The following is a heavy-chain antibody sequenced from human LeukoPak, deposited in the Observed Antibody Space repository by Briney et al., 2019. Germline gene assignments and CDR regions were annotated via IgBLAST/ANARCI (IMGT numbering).Heavy chain of an antibody. D-gene: IGHD5-24*01. V-gene: IGHV4-59*08. CDR3: ARSVELATIPFDS. J-gene: IGHJ4*02. CDR2: IYYSGST. Sequence: PSETLSLTCTVFGGSISSYYWNWIRQPPGKGLEWIGYIYYSGSTNYNPSLKSRVTISVDMSKNQFSLKLSSVTAADTDVYYCARSVELATIPFDSWGRGTLVTVSS. CDR1: GGSISSYY.